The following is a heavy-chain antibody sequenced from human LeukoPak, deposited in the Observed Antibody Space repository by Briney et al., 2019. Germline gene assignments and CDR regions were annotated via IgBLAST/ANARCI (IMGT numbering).Heavy chain of an antibody. CDR1: GYTLTGYY. CDR2: INPSGGST. CDR3: ASGMYSYGYGENYYYYMDV. D-gene: IGHD5-18*01. V-gene: IGHV1-46*01. J-gene: IGHJ6*03. Sequence: ASVKVSCKASGYTLTGYYIHWVRQAPGQGLEWMGIINPSGGSTSYAQKFQGRVTMTRDMSTSTVYMELSSLRSEDTAVYYCASGMYSYGYGENYYYYMDVWGKGTTVTVSS.